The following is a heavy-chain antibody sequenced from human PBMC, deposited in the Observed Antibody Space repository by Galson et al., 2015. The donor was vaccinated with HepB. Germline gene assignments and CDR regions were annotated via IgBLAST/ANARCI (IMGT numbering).Heavy chain of an antibody. CDR3: ARDSHSTGWYESDWFDP. D-gene: IGHD6-19*01. V-gene: IGHV3-7*01. CDR1: GFTFSPYW. Sequence: SLRLSCAATGFTFSPYWLNWVRQTPGKGLEWVAKIKRDGTETYYVDSVKGRFTISRDNAKSSVYLQMNSLRAEDTAVYYCARDSHSTGWYESDWFDPWGQGTLVTVSS. CDR2: IKRDGTET. J-gene: IGHJ5*02.